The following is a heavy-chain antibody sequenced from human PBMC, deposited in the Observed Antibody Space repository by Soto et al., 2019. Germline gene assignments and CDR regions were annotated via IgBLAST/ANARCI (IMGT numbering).Heavy chain of an antibody. CDR1: GFIFNDYW. Sequence: LRLSCAASGFIFNDYWMYWVRQSPGKGLVWVSRINTDGSSTTYADSVKGRFTVSRDNAKNTLYLQMNSLRAEDTAMYYCARFRTTYNGSTSHHFDYWGQGTPVTVSS. V-gene: IGHV3-74*01. CDR2: INTDGSST. CDR3: ARFRTTYNGSTSHHFDY. J-gene: IGHJ4*02. D-gene: IGHD1-26*01.